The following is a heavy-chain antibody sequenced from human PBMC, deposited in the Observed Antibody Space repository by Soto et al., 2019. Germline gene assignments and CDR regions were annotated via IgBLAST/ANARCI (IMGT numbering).Heavy chain of an antibody. J-gene: IGHJ6*02. CDR1: GGSISSYY. D-gene: IGHD3-22*01. Sequence: ASETLSLTCTVSGGSISSYYWSWIRQPPGKGLEWIGYIYYSGSTNYNPSLKSRVTISVDTSKNQFSLKLSSVTAADTAVYYCARDPQDYYGSSGYYHYYYGMDVWGQGTTVTVSS. V-gene: IGHV4-59*01. CDR3: ARDPQDYYGSSGYYHYYYGMDV. CDR2: IYYSGST.